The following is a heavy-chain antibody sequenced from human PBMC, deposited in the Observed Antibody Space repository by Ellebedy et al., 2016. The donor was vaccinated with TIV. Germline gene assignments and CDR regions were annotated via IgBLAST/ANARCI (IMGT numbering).Heavy chain of an antibody. V-gene: IGHV3-64*04. CDR2: IVSNGDST. CDR3: ARALYYNSSGYVY. D-gene: IGHD3-22*01. J-gene: IGHJ4*02. CDR1: GFTFSSYA. Sequence: PGGSLRLSCSASGFTFSSYAMHWVRQAPGKGLEYISAIVSNGDSTYYADSVKGRFTISRDKSKNTLYLQMNSLRAEDTAVYYCARALYYNSSGYVYWGQGTLVTVSS.